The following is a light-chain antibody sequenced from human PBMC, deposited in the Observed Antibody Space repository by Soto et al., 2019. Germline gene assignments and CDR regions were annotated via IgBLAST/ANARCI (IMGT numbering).Light chain of an antibody. Sequence: DIQMTQSPSSLSASVGDRVTITCRASQSISSYLNWYQQKPGKAPKLLIYAASSLQSGVPSMFSGSGSGTDFTLTISSLQPEDFATYYCPQCYSTQYTFSQATKLEIK. V-gene: IGKV1-39*01. CDR1: QSISSY. CDR3: PQCYSTQYT. J-gene: IGKJ2*01. CDR2: AAS.